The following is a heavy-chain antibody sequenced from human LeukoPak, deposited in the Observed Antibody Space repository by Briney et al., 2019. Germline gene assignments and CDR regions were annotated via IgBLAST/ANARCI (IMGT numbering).Heavy chain of an antibody. CDR1: GGTFSSYA. CDR3: ARLGYCSSTSCPAGNNWFDP. V-gene: IGHV1-69*01. J-gene: IGHJ5*02. Sequence: SVKVSCKASGGTFSSYAISWVRQAPGQGLEWMGGIIPIFGTANYAQKFQGRVTITADESTSTAYMELSSLRSEDTAVYYCARLGYCSSTSCPAGNNWFDPWGQGTLVTVSS. CDR2: IIPIFGTA. D-gene: IGHD2-2*01.